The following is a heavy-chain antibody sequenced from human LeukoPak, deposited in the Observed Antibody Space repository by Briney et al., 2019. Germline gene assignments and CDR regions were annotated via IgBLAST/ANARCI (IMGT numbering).Heavy chain of an antibody. Sequence: SETLSLTCTVSGGSIGWDYWSWIRQSAGKGLEWIGRIYKSGSTNYNPSFWSRVSMSVDTSKNQFSLTLTSVTAADTAVYYCAREEYFQDSNGYSYYSHCGGQASLVTVSS. J-gene: IGHJ4*02. V-gene: IGHV4-4*07. D-gene: IGHD3-22*01. CDR1: GGSIGWDY. CDR2: IYKSGST. CDR3: AREEYFQDSNGYSYYSHC.